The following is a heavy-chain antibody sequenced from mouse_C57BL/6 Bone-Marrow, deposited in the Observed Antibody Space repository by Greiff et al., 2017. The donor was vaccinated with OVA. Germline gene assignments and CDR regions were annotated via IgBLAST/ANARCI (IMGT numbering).Heavy chain of an antibody. CDR2: ISSGGSYT. CDR1: GFTFSSYG. CDR3: ASRWFAY. J-gene: IGHJ3*01. V-gene: IGHV5-6*02. Sequence: EVKLMESGGDLVKPGGSLKLSCAASGFTFSSYGMSWVRQTPDKRLEWVATISSGGSYTYYPDSVKGRFTISRDNAKNTLYLQMSSLNSEDTAMYYCASRWFAYWGQGTLVTVSA.